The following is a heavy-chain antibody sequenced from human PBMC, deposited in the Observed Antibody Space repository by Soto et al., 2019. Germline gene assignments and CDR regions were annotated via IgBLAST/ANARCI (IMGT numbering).Heavy chain of an antibody. CDR1: GGSISSYY. CDR2: IYYSGST. CDR3: ARDRGYKWNEQVDY. J-gene: IGHJ4*02. Sequence: PSETLSLTCTVSGGSISSYYWSWIRQPPGKGLEWIGYIYYSGSTNYNPSLKSRVTTSVDTSKNQFSLKLSSVTAADTAVYYCARDRGYKWNEQVDYWGQGTLVTVSS. D-gene: IGHD1-20*01. V-gene: IGHV4-59*12.